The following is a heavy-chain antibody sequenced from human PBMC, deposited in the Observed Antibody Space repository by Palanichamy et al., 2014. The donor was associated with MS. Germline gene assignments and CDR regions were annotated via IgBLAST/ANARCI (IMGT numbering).Heavy chain of an antibody. V-gene: IGHV3-43*01. CDR1: GFAFNRYT. CDR2: FSSNGVTT. J-gene: IGHJ4*02. Sequence: EVQLVESGGVVVQPGGSLTLSCAASGFAFNRYTMYWVRQAPGKGLEWVSLFSSNGVTTFYSDSVKGRFTISRDNRKNFLYLQMNGLRIEDTALYYCVKEHRSGWPTLDSWGQGTLVTVSS. D-gene: IGHD6-19*01. CDR3: VKEHRSGWPTLDS.